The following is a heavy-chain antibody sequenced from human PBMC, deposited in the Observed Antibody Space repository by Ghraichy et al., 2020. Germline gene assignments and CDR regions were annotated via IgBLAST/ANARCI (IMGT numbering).Heavy chain of an antibody. V-gene: IGHV4-39*07. J-gene: IGHJ4*02. CDR3: ASLGLRFLEWFPFDY. CDR2: IYYSGST. D-gene: IGHD3-3*01. CDR1: GGSISSSSYY. Sequence: SETLSLTCTVSGGSISSSSYYCGWIRQPPGKGLEWIGSIYYSGSTYYNPSLKSRVTISVDTSKNQFSLKLSSVTAADTAVYYCASLGLRFLEWFPFDYWGQGTLVTVSS.